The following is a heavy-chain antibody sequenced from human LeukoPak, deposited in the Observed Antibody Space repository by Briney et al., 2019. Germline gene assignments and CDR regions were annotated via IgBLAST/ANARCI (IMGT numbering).Heavy chain of an antibody. CDR1: GYSFTNYW. CDR2: IYPGDSDT. CDR3: ARPDYYDSSGSLPTAFDI. Sequence: GESLKISCKGSGYSFTNYWIGWVRQMPGKGLEWMGIIYPGDSDTRYSPSFQGQVTISADKSISTAYLQWSSLKASDTAMYYCARPDYYDSSGSLPTAFDIWGQGTMVTVSS. J-gene: IGHJ3*02. V-gene: IGHV5-51*01. D-gene: IGHD3-22*01.